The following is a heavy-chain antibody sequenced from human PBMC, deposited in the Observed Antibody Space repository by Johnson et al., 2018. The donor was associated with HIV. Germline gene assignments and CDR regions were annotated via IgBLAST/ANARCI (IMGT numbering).Heavy chain of an antibody. D-gene: IGHD3-3*01. Sequence: VQLVESGGGVVQPGRSLRLSCAASGFTFSSYAMHWVRQAPGKGLEWVAVISYDGSEKYFADSVKGRFTISRDSSKNTLYLQMNSLRPEDTAVYYCARERWSAYYGAFDIWGHGTLVTVSS. J-gene: IGHJ3*02. CDR2: ISYDGSEK. CDR3: ARERWSAYYGAFDI. V-gene: IGHV3-30*04. CDR1: GFTFSSYA.